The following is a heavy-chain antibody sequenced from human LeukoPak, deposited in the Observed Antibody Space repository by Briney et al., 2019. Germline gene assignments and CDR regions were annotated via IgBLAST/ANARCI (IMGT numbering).Heavy chain of an antibody. CDR3: ARDSRQWPRPFDY. V-gene: IGHV3-21*01. Sequence: GGSLRLSCAASGFTFSSYSMNWVRQAPGKGLEWVSPISSSSSYIYYADSVKGRFTISRENAKNSLYLQMNSLRAEDTAVYYCARDSRQWPRPFDYWGQGTLVTVSS. D-gene: IGHD6-19*01. J-gene: IGHJ4*02. CDR1: GFTFSSYS. CDR2: ISSSSSYI.